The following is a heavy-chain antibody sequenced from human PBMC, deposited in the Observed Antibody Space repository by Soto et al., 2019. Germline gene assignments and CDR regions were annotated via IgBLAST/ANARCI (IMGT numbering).Heavy chain of an antibody. J-gene: IGHJ5*02. CDR3: ARDKVRGEDRINWFDP. V-gene: IGHV3-7*01. CDR1: GFTFSSYW. Sequence: GGSLRLSCAASGFTFSSYWMSWVRQAPGKGLEWVANIKQDGSEKYYVDSVKGRFTISRDNAKNSLYLQMNSLRAEDTAVYYCARDKVRGEDRINWFDPWGQGTLVTVSS. D-gene: IGHD3-10*01. CDR2: IKQDGSEK.